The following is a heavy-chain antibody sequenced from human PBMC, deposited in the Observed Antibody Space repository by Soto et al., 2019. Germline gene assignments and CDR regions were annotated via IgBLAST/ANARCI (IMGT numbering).Heavy chain of an antibody. CDR2: FDPEDGET. CDR1: GITLTDLS. D-gene: IGHD3-3*02. V-gene: IGHV1-24*01. Sequence: ASVKVSCKVSGITLTDLSMHWVRQSPEKGLEWMGSFDPEDGETIYAQKFQGRVTMTEDTSTDTAYMELSSLRSEDTAIYFCTVIYKHWATFEYWGQGTRVTVSS. CDR3: TVIYKHWATFEY. J-gene: IGHJ4*02.